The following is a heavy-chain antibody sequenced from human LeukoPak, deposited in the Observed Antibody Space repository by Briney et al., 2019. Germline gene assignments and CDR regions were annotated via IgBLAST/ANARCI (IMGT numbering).Heavy chain of an antibody. V-gene: IGHV3-30*02. CDR1: GFTFSSYG. J-gene: IGHJ1*01. Sequence: PGGSLRLSCAASGFTFSSYGMHWVRQAPGKGLEWVAYIPYDGSNKYYADSVKGRFTIFRDNSKNTLFLQMNSLRPEDTAVYYCAKDWNYYGSGSYFDSWGYWGQGTLVTVSS. CDR3: AKDWNYYGSGSYFDSWGY. D-gene: IGHD3-10*01. CDR2: IPYDGSNK.